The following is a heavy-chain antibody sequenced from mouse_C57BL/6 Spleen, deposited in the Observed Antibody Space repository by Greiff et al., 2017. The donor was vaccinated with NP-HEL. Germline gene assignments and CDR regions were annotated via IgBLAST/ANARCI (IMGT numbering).Heavy chain of an antibody. CDR1: GFTFSDYY. J-gene: IGHJ2*01. D-gene: IGHD1-1*01. CDR3: ARATTVVGFDY. V-gene: IGHV5-16*01. CDR2: ITYDGSST. Sequence: EVQLVESEGGLVQPGRSMKLSCTASGFTFSDYYMAWVRQVPEKGLEWVANITYDGSSTYYLDSLKSRFIISRDNAKNILYLQMSSLKSEDTATYYCARATTVVGFDYWGQGTTLTVSS.